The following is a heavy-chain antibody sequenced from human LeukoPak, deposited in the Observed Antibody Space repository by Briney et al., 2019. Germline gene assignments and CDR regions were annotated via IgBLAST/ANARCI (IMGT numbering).Heavy chain of an antibody. CDR2: IIPNPGIA. Sequence: SSVNVSCKSCGGTYSSYAISWLRQAPGRGRDWMGRIIPNPGIANYAQKFQGRFTNTPDKSTRTAYMALSRLRSDDTAVYYCARAGTNYYDSSGYLDYWGQGTLVTVSS. V-gene: IGHV1-69*04. J-gene: IGHJ4*02. CDR1: GGTYSSYA. CDR3: ARAGTNYYDSSGYLDY. D-gene: IGHD3-22*01.